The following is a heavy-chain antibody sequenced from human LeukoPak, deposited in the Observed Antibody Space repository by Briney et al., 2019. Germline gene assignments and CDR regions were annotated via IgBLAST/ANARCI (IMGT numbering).Heavy chain of an antibody. CDR3: ARELRRAFDI. CDR1: GGSISSGSYY. V-gene: IGHV4-61*02. J-gene: IGHJ3*02. Sequence: SQTLSLTCTVSGGSISSGSYYWSWIRQPAGKGLEWIGRIYTSGSTNYNPSLKSRATISVDTSKNQFSLKLSSVTAADTAVYYCARELRRAFDIWGQGTMVTVSS. D-gene: IGHD5-12*01. CDR2: IYTSGST.